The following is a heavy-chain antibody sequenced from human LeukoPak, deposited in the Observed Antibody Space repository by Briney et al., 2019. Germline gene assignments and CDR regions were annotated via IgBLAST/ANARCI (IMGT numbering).Heavy chain of an antibody. J-gene: IGHJ5*02. D-gene: IGHD3-22*01. CDR3: ARAQVVYYDCRGRAHPKNWFDL. V-gene: IGHV1-18*01. Sequence: ASVKLSCKASGYTFTSYAISWVRQAPGQGLEWMGWISAYKCNTNYAQTLQGRVTITTDTSTNPAYMKLNSLRSDDPALYYRARAQVVYYDCRGRAHPKNWFDLWGEGTVVSVSS. CDR2: ISAYKCNT. CDR1: GYTFTSYA.